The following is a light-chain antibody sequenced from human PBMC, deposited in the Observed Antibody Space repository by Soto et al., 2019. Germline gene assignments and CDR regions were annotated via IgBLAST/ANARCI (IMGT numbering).Light chain of an antibody. J-gene: IGKJ3*01. CDR3: QQSNNYFT. CDR1: QGLNTN. V-gene: IGKV1-9*01. Sequence: IQLTQSPSSLSASVGDRVTITCRASQGLNTNLAWYQQKPGKAPNLLIYGASTLQKGLPSRFSGNGSGTVITLTISILQPEDLATYYCQQSNNYFTFGRGTKVDIK. CDR2: GAS.